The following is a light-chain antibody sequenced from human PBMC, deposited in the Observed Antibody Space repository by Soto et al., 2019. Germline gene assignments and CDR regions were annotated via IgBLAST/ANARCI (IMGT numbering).Light chain of an antibody. J-gene: IGLJ2*01. CDR2: STR. Sequence: QTVVTQEPSLTVSPGGTVTLTCASSSGAVTSGSYPNWFQQKPGQAPRPLIHSTRNKYSSTPARFSGSLLGGKAALTVSGVQPDDEADYYCCSYAGSSSVVFGGGTKLTVL. CDR1: SGAVTSGSY. V-gene: IGLV7-43*01. CDR3: CSYAGSSSVV.